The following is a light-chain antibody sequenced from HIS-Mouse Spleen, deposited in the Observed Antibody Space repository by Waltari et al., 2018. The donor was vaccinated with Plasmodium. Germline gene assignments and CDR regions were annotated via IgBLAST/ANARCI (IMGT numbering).Light chain of an antibody. Sequence: DIVMTQSPDSMAVALGEGATINCKSSPSVLYSSNNKNYLAWYQQKPGQPPKLLIYWASSREAGVPDRFSGSGPATEFTSTTSSPPADDVAGYHCETHSSTPLTFGGATTVEIQ. J-gene: IGKJ4*01. CDR2: WAS. CDR3: ETHSSTPLT. V-gene: IGKV4-1*01. CDR1: PSVLYSSNNKNY.